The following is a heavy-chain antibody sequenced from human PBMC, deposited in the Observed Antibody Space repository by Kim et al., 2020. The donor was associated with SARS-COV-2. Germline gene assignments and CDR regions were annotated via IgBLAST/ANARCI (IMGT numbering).Heavy chain of an antibody. CDR2: ISGSGGST. CDR3: AKGWYDYVWGSYRASTNFDY. D-gene: IGHD3-16*02. CDR1: GFTFSSYA. Sequence: GVSLRLSCAASGFTFSSYAMSWVRQAPGKGLEWVSAISGSGGSTYYADSVKGRFTISRDNSKNTLYLQMNSLRAEDTAVYYCAKGWYDYVWGSYRASTNFDYWGQGTLVTVSS. J-gene: IGHJ4*02. V-gene: IGHV3-23*01.